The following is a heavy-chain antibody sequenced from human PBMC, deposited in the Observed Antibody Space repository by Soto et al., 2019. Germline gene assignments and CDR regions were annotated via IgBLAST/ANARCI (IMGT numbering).Heavy chain of an antibody. D-gene: IGHD1-26*01. J-gene: IGHJ6*04. CDR3: AKGVELDV. CDR1: GFSFSSFA. V-gene: IGHV3-23*01. Sequence: EVLLLESGGGLVQPGGSLRLSCEASGFSFSSFAMNWVRQVPGKGVEWVSAIGDRGASTYYADSVKGRFTISRDNSRNTLYLQLNSLRAEDTAVYYCAKGVELDVWGNGTTVTVSS. CDR2: IGDRGAST.